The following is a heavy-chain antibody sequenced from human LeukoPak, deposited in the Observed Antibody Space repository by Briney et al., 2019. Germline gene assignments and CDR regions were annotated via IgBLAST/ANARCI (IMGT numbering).Heavy chain of an antibody. CDR2: ISSSGSTI. D-gene: IGHD3-10*01. J-gene: IGHJ4*02. CDR3: ARDKEDYYGSGSYFAAFDY. V-gene: IGHV3-48*03. CDR1: GFTFSSYT. Sequence: GRSLRLSCAASGFTFSSYTMHWVRQAPGKGLEWVSYISSSGSTIYYADSVKGRFTISRDNAKNSLYLQMNSLRAEDTAVYYCARDKEDYYGSGSYFAAFDYWGQGTLVTVSS.